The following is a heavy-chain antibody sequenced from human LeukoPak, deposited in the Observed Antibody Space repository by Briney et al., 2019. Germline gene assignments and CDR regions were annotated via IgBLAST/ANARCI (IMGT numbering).Heavy chain of an antibody. CDR1: GGSISSYY. CDR3: ARVDSSSWFEVDY. V-gene: IGHV4-59*01. J-gene: IGHJ4*02. Sequence: SETLSLTCTVSGGSISSYYWSWIRQPPGKGLEWIGYIYYSGSTNYNPSLKSRVTISVDTSKNQFSLNLSSVTAADTAVYYCARVDSSSWFEVDYWGQGTLVTVPS. CDR2: IYYSGST. D-gene: IGHD6-13*01.